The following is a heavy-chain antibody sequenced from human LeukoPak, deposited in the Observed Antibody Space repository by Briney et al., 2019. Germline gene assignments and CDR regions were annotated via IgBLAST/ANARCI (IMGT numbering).Heavy chain of an antibody. CDR1: GYTFTSYY. D-gene: IGHD3-22*01. V-gene: IGHV1-46*01. CDR3: ARGLDYYDTTKGFDY. J-gene: IGHJ4*02. Sequence: ASVKASCKASGYTFTSYYIHWVRQAPGQGLELMGIINPSGGSTNYAQKFQGRVAMTRDTSTSTVYMELSSLRSEDTAVDYCARGLDYYDTTKGFDYWGQGTLVTVSS. CDR2: INPSGGST.